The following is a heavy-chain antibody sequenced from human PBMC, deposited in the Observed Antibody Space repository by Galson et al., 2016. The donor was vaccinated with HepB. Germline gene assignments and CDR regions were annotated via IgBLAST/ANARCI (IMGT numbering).Heavy chain of an antibody. CDR1: GFTFNSYN. CDR3: ARGGIGGFPYYYYYGMDV. Sequence: SLRLSCAASGFTFNSYNMNWVRQAPGKGLEWLSYISSSSNTIKYADSVKGRFTISRDNARNSLSLQMNSLSAEDTAVYYCARGGIGGFPYYYYYGMDVWGQGTTVTVSS. J-gene: IGHJ6*02. D-gene: IGHD6-13*01. V-gene: IGHV3-48*04. CDR2: ISSSSNTI.